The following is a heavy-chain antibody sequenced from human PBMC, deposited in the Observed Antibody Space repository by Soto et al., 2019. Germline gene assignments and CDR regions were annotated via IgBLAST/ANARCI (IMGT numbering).Heavy chain of an antibody. J-gene: IGHJ4*01. D-gene: IGHD1-26*01. CDR2: VKSKTDGGSS. CDR3: TTDSRTTLPEILFDY. Sequence: EVQLVESGGGLVKPGGSLRLSCAASGFPFSNAWINWVRQVPGKGLEWVGRVKSKTDGGSSDYAAPVKGRFAVSRDDSKNIVYLQMNSLPIEGTGVYYCTTDSRTTLPEILFDYWDHGTQVTVSS. V-gene: IGHV3-15*07. CDR1: GFPFSNAW.